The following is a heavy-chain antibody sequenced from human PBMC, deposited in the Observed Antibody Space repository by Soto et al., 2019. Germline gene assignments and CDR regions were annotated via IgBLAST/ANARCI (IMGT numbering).Heavy chain of an antibody. CDR2: IYYSGST. V-gene: IGHV4-59*01. J-gene: IGHJ6*02. CDR3: ARVGLDYDILTYGMDV. D-gene: IGHD3-9*01. Sequence: QVQLQESGPGLVKPSETLSLTCTVSGGSISSYYWSWIRQPPGKGLEWIGYIYYSGSTNYNPSLKSRVTISVDTSKNQFSLKLSSVTAADTAVYYCARVGLDYDILTYGMDVWGQGTTVTVSS. CDR1: GGSISSYY.